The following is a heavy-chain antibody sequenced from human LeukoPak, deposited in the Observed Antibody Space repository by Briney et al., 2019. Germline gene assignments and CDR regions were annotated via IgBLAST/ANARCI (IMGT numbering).Heavy chain of an antibody. CDR1: ICSINYYY. Sequence: SETLSLTCTVSICSINYYYWTWLRQSPEKGLERIGRIHYSGNTNYNPSLKSRVTISVDTSKKQFSLNLNSVTAADTAVYYCARLSHPGGTTWYFDYWGQGTLVIVSS. CDR2: IHYSGNT. CDR3: ARLSHPGGTTWYFDY. V-gene: IGHV4-59*08. D-gene: IGHD1-14*01. J-gene: IGHJ4*02.